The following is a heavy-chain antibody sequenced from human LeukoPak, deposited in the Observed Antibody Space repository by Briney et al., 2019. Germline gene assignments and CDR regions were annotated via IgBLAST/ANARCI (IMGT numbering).Heavy chain of an antibody. CDR2: ISWDGGST. V-gene: IGHV3-43*01. CDR1: GFTFDDYT. J-gene: IGHJ1*01. D-gene: IGHD1-26*01. Sequence: GGSLRLSCAASGFTFDDYTMHWVRQAPGKGLEWVSLISWDGGSTYYADSVKGRFTISRDNSKNSLYLQMNSLRTEDTALYYCAKDIRRERAEYFQHWGQGTLVTVSS. CDR3: AKDIRRERAEYFQH.